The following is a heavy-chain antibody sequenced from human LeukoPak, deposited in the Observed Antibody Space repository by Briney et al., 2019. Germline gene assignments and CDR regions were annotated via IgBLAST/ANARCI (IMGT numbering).Heavy chain of an antibody. V-gene: IGHV4-59*08. CDR3: AGHHPRNTVDF. J-gene: IGHJ4*02. Sequence: PSETLSLTCTVSGGSISSYYWSWIRQPPGKGLEWIGYISYSGSTNSNPSLKGRVTISLDTSKNQFSLKLSSVTAADTAVYYCAGHHPRNTVDFWGQGTLVTVSS. CDR2: ISYSGST. CDR1: GGSISSYY. D-gene: IGHD2/OR15-2a*01.